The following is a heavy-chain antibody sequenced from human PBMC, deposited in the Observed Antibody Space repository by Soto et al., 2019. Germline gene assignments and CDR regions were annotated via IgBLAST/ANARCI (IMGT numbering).Heavy chain of an antibody. D-gene: IGHD3-10*01. Sequence: QITLKESGPTLVRPTQPLTLTCTFSGFSLTTSGVGVGWFRQPPVKAPEWLAVIYWDDDKRYTSALKSRLTITQDPTKTQVVLTLTGLDPVYTASSYCPCHPYYGLGSYSFYCWGRGTVVSV. CDR1: GFSLTTSGVG. CDR3: PCHPYYGLGSYSFYC. V-gene: IGHV2-5*02. CDR2: IYWDDDK. J-gene: IGHJ4*02.